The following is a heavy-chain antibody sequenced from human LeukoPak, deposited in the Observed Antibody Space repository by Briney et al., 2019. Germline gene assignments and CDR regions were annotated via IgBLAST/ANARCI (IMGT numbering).Heavy chain of an antibody. CDR2: IYYTGNT. CDR3: ARSYSSGSYYSPFDP. CDR1: GDSITGFY. V-gene: IGHV4-59*01. D-gene: IGHD3-10*01. J-gene: IGHJ5*02. Sequence: LETLYLTCTVSGDSITGFYWSWIRQPPGKGLEWMGYIYYTGNTNYNPSLTSRATISLDTSKSQFSLKLSSVTAADTAVYYCARSYSSGSYYSPFDPWGQGTLVTVSS.